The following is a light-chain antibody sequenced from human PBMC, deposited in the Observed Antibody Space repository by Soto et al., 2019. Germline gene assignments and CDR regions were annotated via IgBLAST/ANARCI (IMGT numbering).Light chain of an antibody. J-gene: IGKJ2*01. CDR3: QQYNNWPPYT. Sequence: EIVMPQSPATLSVSPGERATLSCRASQSVSNNLAWYQQKPGQAPRLLIYGASTRATGIPARFSGSWSGTEFTLTISILQSEDFAVYYCQQYNNWPPYTFGQGTKLEIK. CDR2: GAS. CDR1: QSVSNN. V-gene: IGKV3-15*01.